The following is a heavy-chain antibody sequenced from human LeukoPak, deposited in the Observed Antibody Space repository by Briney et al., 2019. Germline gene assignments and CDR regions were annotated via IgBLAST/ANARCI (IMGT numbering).Heavy chain of an antibody. D-gene: IGHD4-17*01. J-gene: IGHJ4*02. V-gene: IGHV1-3*01. CDR2: INAGNGNT. CDR1: GGTFSSYA. Sequence: ASVKVSCKASGGTFSSYAISWVRQAPGQGLEWMGWINAGNGNTKYSQKFQGRVTITRDTSASTAYMELSSLRSEDTAVYYCARDRDGDIDYWGQGTLVTVSS. CDR3: ARDRDGDIDY.